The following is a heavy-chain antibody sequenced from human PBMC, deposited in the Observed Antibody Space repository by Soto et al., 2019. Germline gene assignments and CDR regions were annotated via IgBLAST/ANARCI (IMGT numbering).Heavy chain of an antibody. Sequence: QVQMVESGGGVVQPGGSLRLSCAVSESIFRGYGMHWFRQAPGKGLEWVAIIRFDGSNIHYADYVMGRFTISRDNSKNMLYLEMNNLRVEDTAVYYCARDGVGVPTFWGLLDYWGEGTLVTVSA. V-gene: IGHV3-33*01. CDR2: IRFDGSNI. CDR1: ESIFRGYG. J-gene: IGHJ4*02. D-gene: IGHD2-8*01. CDR3: ARDGVGVPTFWGLLDY.